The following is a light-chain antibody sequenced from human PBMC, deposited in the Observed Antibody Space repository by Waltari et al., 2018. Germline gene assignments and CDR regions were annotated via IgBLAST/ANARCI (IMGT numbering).Light chain of an antibody. CDR2: GAS. V-gene: IGKV3-11*01. J-gene: IGKJ5*01. CDR3: QQRNNWPIT. Sequence: TVLTQSPATLSLSPGGRATLSCRASQSIFTYLAWYQQKPGQAPRLLIYGASNRATGVPARFSGSGSGTDFTLTISSLEPEDFAVYYCQQRNNWPITYGQGTRLEIK. CDR1: QSIFTY.